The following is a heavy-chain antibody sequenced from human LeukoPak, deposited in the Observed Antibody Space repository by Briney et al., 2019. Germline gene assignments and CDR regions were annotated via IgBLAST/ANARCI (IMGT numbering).Heavy chain of an antibody. Sequence: ASVKVSCKTSGYTFTDYDITWVRQAPGQGLEWMGWINPNSGGTNYAQKFQGRVTMTRDTSISTAYMVLSRLRSDDTAVYYCASHPVDSSGYYVGYWGQGTLVTVSS. CDR1: GYTFTDYD. J-gene: IGHJ4*02. V-gene: IGHV1-2*02. D-gene: IGHD3-22*01. CDR2: INPNSGGT. CDR3: ASHPVDSSGYYVGY.